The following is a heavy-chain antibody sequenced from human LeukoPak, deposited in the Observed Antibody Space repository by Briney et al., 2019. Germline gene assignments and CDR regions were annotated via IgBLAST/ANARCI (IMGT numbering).Heavy chain of an antibody. D-gene: IGHD2-2*01. CDR1: GGSISSYY. V-gene: IGHV4-34*01. CDR2: INHSGST. Sequence: PSETLSLTCFVSGGSISSYYWSWIRQPPGKGLEWIGEINHSGSTNYNPSLKSRVTISVDTSKNQFSLKLSSVTAADTAVYYCARAPGYCSSTSCYYYYGMDVWGQGTTVTVSS. CDR3: ARAPGYCSSTSCYYYYGMDV. J-gene: IGHJ6*02.